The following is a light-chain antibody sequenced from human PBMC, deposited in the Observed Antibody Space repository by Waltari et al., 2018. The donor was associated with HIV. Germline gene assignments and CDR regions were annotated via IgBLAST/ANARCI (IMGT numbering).Light chain of an antibody. CDR3: GTWDSSLNTPV. Sequence: QPVLTQPPSVSAAPGRSVTITCSGTTSNIETNYVSWYQQIPGTAPKLLIYDNNKGPSGIPERFSGSKSATSATLGITGLQTGDEAEYFCGTWDSSLNTPVFGGGSRLTVL. V-gene: IGLV1-51*01. J-gene: IGLJ2*01. CDR1: TSNIETNY. CDR2: DNN.